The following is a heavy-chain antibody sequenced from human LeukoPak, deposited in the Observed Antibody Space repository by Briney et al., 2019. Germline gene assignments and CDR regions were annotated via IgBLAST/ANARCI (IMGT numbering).Heavy chain of an antibody. D-gene: IGHD1-1*01. CDR1: GFSVTRNY. Sequence: GGSLRLSCAASGFSVTRNYVSWVRQAPGKGLEWVSLMYSGGGTSYADSVKGRFTISRDTSKNTLYLQMSSLRAEDTALYYCARYDNGKDYFDYWGQGTLVTVSS. CDR3: ARYDNGKDYFDY. J-gene: IGHJ4*02. CDR2: MYSGGGT. V-gene: IGHV3-53*01.